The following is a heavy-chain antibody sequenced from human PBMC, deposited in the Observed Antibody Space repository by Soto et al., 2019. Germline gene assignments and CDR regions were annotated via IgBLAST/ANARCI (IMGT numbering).Heavy chain of an antibody. D-gene: IGHD3-22*01. J-gene: IGHJ3*02. CDR2: IYYSGST. CDR3: ARDSRYYDRSGYPSGDAFDI. CDR1: GGSISSGGYY. V-gene: IGHV4-31*03. Sequence: SETLSLTCTVSGGSISSGGYYWSWIRQHPGKGLEWIGYIYYSGSTYYNPSLKSRVTISVDTSKNQFSLKLSSVTAADTAVYYCARDSRYYDRSGYPSGDAFDIWGQGTLVT.